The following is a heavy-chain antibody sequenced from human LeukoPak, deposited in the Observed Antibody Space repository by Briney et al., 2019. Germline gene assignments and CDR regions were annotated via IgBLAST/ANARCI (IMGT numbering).Heavy chain of an antibody. CDR3: AREDTRGNWFDP. V-gene: IGHV4-38-2*02. D-gene: IGHD5-18*01. CDR2: IYHSGRT. J-gene: IGHJ5*02. Sequence: SETLSLTCAVSGYSISSGYYWGWIRQPPGKGLEWIGSIYHSGRTYYNPSHKSRVTISVDTSKNQFSLKLSSVTAADTAVYYCAREDTRGNWFDPWGRGTLVTVSS. CDR1: GYSISSGYY.